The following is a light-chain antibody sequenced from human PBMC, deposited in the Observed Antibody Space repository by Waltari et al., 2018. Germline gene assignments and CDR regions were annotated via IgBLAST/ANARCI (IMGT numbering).Light chain of an antibody. Sequence: QSVLTQPPSVSGAPGQRVTISCTWSSPNIGAGYYIHWYQRLPGAAPKLLIYSTTNRPAGVPDRFSVSKSATPASLAITGLQAEDEADYYCQSYDNSLSGRWVFGGVTKLTVL. CDR3: QSYDNSLSGRWV. CDR2: STT. J-gene: IGLJ3*02. V-gene: IGLV1-40*01. CDR1: SPNIGAGYY.